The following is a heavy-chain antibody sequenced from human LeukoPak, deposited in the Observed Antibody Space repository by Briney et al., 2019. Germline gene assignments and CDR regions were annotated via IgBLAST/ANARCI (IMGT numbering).Heavy chain of an antibody. CDR1: GGSISSYY. D-gene: IGHD4-23*01. J-gene: IGHJ4*02. Sequence: SETLSLTCTVSGGSISSYYWSWIRQPPGKGLEWIGYIYYSGSTNYNPSLKSRVTISVDTSKNQFSLKLSSVTAADTAVYYCARDPFLYGGNSGGGYWGQGTLVTVSS. CDR3: ARDPFLYGGNSGGGY. V-gene: IGHV4-59*12. CDR2: IYYSGST.